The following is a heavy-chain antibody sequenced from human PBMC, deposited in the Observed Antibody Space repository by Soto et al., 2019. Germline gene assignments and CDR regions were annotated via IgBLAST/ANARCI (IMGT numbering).Heavy chain of an antibody. Sequence: QTGGSLRLSCAASGFTFSSYGMHWVRQAPGKGLEWVAVVSYDGSNKYYADSVKGRFTISRDNSGNTVFLQMNSLRSEDTAVYFCAKSGSDWYFDYWGQGTLVTVSS. D-gene: IGHD6-19*01. CDR3: AKSGSDWYFDY. V-gene: IGHV3-30*18. J-gene: IGHJ4*02. CDR2: VSYDGSNK. CDR1: GFTFSSYG.